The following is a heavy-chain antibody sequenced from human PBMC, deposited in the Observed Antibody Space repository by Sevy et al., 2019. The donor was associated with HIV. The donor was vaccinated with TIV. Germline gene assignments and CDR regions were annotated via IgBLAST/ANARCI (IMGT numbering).Heavy chain of an antibody. J-gene: IGHJ4*02. CDR2: IGYDGSNK. D-gene: IGHD1-7*01. Sequence: GGSLRLSCAASGFTFSSYGMHWVRQAPGKGLEWVAVIGYDGSNKYYADSVKGRFTISRDNSKNTLYLQMNSLRAEDTAVYYCARVGITGTTGIDYWGQGTLVTVSS. CDR1: GFTFSSYG. V-gene: IGHV3-33*01. CDR3: ARVGITGTTGIDY.